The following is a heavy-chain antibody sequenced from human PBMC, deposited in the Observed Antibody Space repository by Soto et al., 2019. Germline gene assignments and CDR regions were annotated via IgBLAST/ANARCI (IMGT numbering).Heavy chain of an antibody. CDR2: ISAYNGNT. D-gene: IGHD3-22*01. Sequence: ASVKVSCKASGYTFTSYGISWVRQAPGQGLEWMGWISAYNGNTTYAQKLQGRVTMTTDTSTSTAYMELRSLRSDDTAVYYCARHYYDSSGYPNYFDYWGQGTLVTVSS. CDR1: GYTFTSYG. V-gene: IGHV1-18*01. J-gene: IGHJ4*02. CDR3: ARHYYDSSGYPNYFDY.